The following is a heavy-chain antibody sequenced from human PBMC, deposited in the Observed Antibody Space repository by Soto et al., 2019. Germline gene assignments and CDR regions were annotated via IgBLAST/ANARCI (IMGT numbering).Heavy chain of an antibody. J-gene: IGHJ6*03. V-gene: IGHV4-31*03. CDR2: IYYSGST. D-gene: IGHD3-10*01. Sequence: SETQSLTCTVSGGYIRSGGYYWSWIRQHPGKGLEWIGYIYYSGSTYYNPSLKSRVTISVDTSKNQFSLKLSSVTAADTAVYYCARDGGSGSYYKSNYYYMDVWGKGTTVTVSS. CDR1: GGYIRSGGYY. CDR3: ARDGGSGSYYKSNYYYMDV.